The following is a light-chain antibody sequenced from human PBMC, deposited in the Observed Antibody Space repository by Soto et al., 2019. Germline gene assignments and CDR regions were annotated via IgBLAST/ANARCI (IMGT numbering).Light chain of an antibody. CDR1: QENRNF. CDR3: QKYSSVPV. V-gene: IGKV1-27*01. J-gene: IGKJ3*01. Sequence: DIQMTQSPTSLSASVGDRVTITCRASQENRNFVAWYQQKPGKAPKLLIYAASTLQSGVPSRFSGSGSGTDFTLTINSLQPEDVATYSCQKYSSVPVFGPGTKVEIK. CDR2: AAS.